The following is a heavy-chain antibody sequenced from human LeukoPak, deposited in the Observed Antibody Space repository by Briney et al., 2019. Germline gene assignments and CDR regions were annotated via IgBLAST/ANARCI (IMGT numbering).Heavy chain of an antibody. Sequence: ASVKVSCKPSGYTFTGFYVHWVRQAPGQGLEWMGWINGNSGGTRYAQKFQGRVTMTRDTSISTAYMELSRLRSDDTAVYYCAREGYYDSSGYPHVFDYWGQGTLVTVSS. J-gene: IGHJ4*02. CDR1: GYTFTGFY. CDR2: INGNSGGT. CDR3: AREGYYDSSGYPHVFDY. V-gene: IGHV1-2*02. D-gene: IGHD3-22*01.